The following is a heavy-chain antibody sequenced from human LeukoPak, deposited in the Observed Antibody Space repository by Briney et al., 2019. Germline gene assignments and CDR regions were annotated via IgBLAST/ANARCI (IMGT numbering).Heavy chain of an antibody. CDR1: GFSFSTYA. J-gene: IGHJ4*02. Sequence: SGGSLRLSCEASGFSFSTYATSWVRQAPGEGLEWVSAISVNGGSIDYADSVKGRFTISRDNSRNTLYLQMNSLRAEDTAVYYCANRIAAAGSFDYWGQGTLVTVSS. CDR2: ISVNGGSI. D-gene: IGHD6-13*01. CDR3: ANRIAAAGSFDY. V-gene: IGHV3-23*01.